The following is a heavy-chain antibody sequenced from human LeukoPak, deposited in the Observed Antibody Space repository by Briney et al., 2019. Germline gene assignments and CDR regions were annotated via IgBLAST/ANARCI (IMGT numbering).Heavy chain of an antibody. D-gene: IGHD3-16*02. J-gene: IGHJ4*02. Sequence: GGSLRLSCAASRFIVSSNYVSWVRQAPGKGLEWVSTIYSGGSTFYADSVKGRFTISRDNSKNTLYLQMNSLRAEDTAVYYCAREKTPGGITFGGVIAFDYWGQGTLVTVSS. CDR1: RFIVSSNY. V-gene: IGHV3-66*01. CDR2: IYSGGST. CDR3: AREKTPGGITFGGVIAFDY.